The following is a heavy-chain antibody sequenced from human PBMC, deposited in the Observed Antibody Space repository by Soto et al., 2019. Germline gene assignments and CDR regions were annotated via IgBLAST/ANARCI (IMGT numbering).Heavy chain of an antibody. D-gene: IGHD2-21*02. Sequence: ASVKVSCKASGYTLTGYYMHWVRQAPGQGFEWMGRISPKSGGTNYAQKFEGRVTMTWDTSLKTAYMELSSLISEDTAVYYCARPPAYISDCYYFDLWGQGTLVTVSS. CDR2: ISPKSGGT. CDR1: GYTLTGYY. CDR3: ARPPAYISDCYYFDL. J-gene: IGHJ4*02. V-gene: IGHV1-2*02.